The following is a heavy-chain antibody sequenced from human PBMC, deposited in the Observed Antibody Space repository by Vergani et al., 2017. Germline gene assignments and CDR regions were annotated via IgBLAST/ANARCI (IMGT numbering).Heavy chain of an antibody. CDR3: ARDDVVGATTMFDY. J-gene: IGHJ4*02. Sequence: QVQLQQWGAGLLKPSETLSLTCAVYGGSFSGYYWSWIRQPPGKGLEWIGEINHSGSTNYNPSLKSRVTISVDTSKNQFSLKLSSVTAEDTAVYYCARDDVVGATTMFDYWGQGILVTVSS. CDR2: INHSGST. CDR1: GGSFSGYY. V-gene: IGHV4-34*01. D-gene: IGHD1-26*01.